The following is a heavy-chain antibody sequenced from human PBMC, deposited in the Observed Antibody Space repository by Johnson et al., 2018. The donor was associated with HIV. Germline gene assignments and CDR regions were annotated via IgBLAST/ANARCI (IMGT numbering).Heavy chain of an antibody. CDR1: GFTFSDYY. J-gene: IGHJ3*02. CDR2: ISWNSGSI. CDR3: ARDSYNFWSGYPDAFDI. V-gene: IGHV3-11*04. D-gene: IGHD3-3*01. Sequence: QVQLVESGGGVVRPGGSLRLSCAASGFTFSDYYMSWIRQAPGKGLEWVSGISWNSGSIGYADSVKGRFTISRDNAKNSLYLQMNSLRAEDTAVYYSARDSYNFWSGYPDAFDIWAKGQWSPSLQ.